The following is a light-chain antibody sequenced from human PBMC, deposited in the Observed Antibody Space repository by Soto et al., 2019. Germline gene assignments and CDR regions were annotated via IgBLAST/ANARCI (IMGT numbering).Light chain of an antibody. CDR2: GAS. CDR3: QQYNNWPRT. J-gene: IGKJ1*01. V-gene: IGKV3-15*01. CDR1: QSVSSN. Sequence: EIVMTQSPATLSGCAGERATLSCRARQSVSSNLAWYQQKPGQAPRLLIYGASTTATGIPARFSGSGSGTEFTLTISSLQSEDFAVYYCQQYNNWPRTFGQGTKVDI.